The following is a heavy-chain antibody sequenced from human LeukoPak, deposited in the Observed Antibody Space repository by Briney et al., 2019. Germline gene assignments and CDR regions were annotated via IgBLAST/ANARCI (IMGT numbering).Heavy chain of an antibody. Sequence: GGSLRLSCAASGFTFSNFAMTWVRQAPGKGLQWVSAISENGDGKYYVDSVRGRFTISRDNSKNMLFLQMNSLRAEDTALYYCTKDWSAGYWGQGTLVTVSS. CDR1: GFTFSNFA. CDR2: ISENGDGK. CDR3: TKDWSAGY. J-gene: IGHJ4*02. V-gene: IGHV3-23*01.